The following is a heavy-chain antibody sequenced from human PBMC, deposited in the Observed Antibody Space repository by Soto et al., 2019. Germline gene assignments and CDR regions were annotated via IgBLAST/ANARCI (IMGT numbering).Heavy chain of an antibody. CDR1: GFTFSDIA. J-gene: IGHJ5*02. CDR2: IDRKTYNYAI. Sequence: EVQLVEAGGGLVQPGGSLKLSCAASGFTFSDIAMHWVRQASGKGLEWVGRIDRKTYNYAITYGASVKGRFTISIHDSKTTVYLQRNSLNNEVTAMYYCITHRGRQSTPAALGQGTLVTVSS. V-gene: IGHV3-73*02. D-gene: IGHD1-26*01. CDR3: ITHRGRQSTPAA.